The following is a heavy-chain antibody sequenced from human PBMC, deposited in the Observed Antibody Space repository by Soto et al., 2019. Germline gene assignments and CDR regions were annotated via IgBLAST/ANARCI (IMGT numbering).Heavy chain of an antibody. J-gene: IGHJ4*03. CDR1: GVTISSSW. CDR3: ARAPANDSYCYYDY. Sequence: QSWETLSLSCAASGVTISSSWWSWVRQDPPEGLEWVANIKQHGSEKYYVDSVKGRFTISVDNAKNSLYLQMNCLRAEDTAVYYCARAPANDSYCYYDYWGQGTLVTVSS. CDR2: IKQHGSEK. V-gene: IGHV3-7*03. D-gene: IGHD3-22*01.